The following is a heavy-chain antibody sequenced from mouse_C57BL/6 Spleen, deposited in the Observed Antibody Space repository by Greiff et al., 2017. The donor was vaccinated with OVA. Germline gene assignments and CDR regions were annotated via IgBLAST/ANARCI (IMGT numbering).Heavy chain of an antibody. D-gene: IGHD2-3*01. Sequence: EVKLVESEGGLVQPGSSMKLSCTASGFTFSDYYMAWVRQVPEKGLEWVANINYDGSSTYYLDSLKSRFIISRDNAKNILYLQMSSLKSEDTATYYCARIYDGLYYFDYWGQGTPLTVSS. CDR1: GFTFSDYY. CDR2: INYDGSST. CDR3: ARIYDGLYYFDY. J-gene: IGHJ2*01. V-gene: IGHV5-16*01.